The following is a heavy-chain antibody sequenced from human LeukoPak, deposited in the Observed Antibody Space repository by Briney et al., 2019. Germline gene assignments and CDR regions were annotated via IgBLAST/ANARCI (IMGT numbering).Heavy chain of an antibody. CDR3: ARARLEGHVWGSYRPNYFDY. Sequence: GSLRLSCAASGFTFSSYGMHWVRQAPGKGLEWIGIIYFSGSTYYNPSLKSRVTISVDTSKNQFSLKLSSVTAADTAVYYCARARLEGHVWGSYRPNYFDYWGQGTLVTVSS. V-gene: IGHV4-39*07. D-gene: IGHD3-16*02. CDR1: GFTFSSYG. J-gene: IGHJ4*02. CDR2: IYFSGST.